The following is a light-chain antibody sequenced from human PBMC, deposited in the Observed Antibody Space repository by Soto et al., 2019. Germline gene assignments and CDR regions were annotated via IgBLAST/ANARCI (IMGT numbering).Light chain of an antibody. J-gene: IGKJ2*01. Sequence: DIQMTQSPSTLSASVGDRVVITCRASQHVNVFLGWFQQKPGTAPKLLIYKASILERGVPSRFSGGGSGTEFTLTISSLQPDDFAHYYCLHYSAIPYTFGPGTKLDI. V-gene: IGKV1-5*03. CDR3: LHYSAIPYT. CDR2: KAS. CDR1: QHVNVF.